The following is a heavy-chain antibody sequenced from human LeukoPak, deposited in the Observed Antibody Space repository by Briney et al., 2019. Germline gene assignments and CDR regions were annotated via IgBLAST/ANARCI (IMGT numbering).Heavy chain of an antibody. CDR2: ISSGGTYK. CDR1: GFTFSDYN. Sequence: GGSLTLSCAASGFTFSDYNMNWVRQPPGKGLEWVSSISSGGTYKYYPDSVKXRFTISRDNAQNSLYLQMTSLSAEDSAVYYCARPTTVTTFSAAAFDIWGQGTMVTGSP. D-gene: IGHD4-17*01. CDR3: ARPTTVTTFSAAAFDI. J-gene: IGHJ3*02. V-gene: IGHV3-21*01.